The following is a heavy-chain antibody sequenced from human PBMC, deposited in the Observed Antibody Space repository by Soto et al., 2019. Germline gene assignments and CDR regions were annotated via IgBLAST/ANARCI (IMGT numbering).Heavy chain of an antibody. J-gene: IGHJ4*02. V-gene: IGHV1-69*06. CDR2: IIGIFGTA. CDR1: GGTFGSYS. D-gene: IGHD6-13*01. CDR3: ARQQGTAAANDY. Sequence: QVQLVQSGTEVKEPGSSVKVSCKASGGTFGSYSISWVRQAPGQGLEWKGGIIGIFGTANYAQKFQGRVTITADKSTSTAYMELSSLRSEDTAVYYCARQQGTAAANDYWGQGTLVTVSS.